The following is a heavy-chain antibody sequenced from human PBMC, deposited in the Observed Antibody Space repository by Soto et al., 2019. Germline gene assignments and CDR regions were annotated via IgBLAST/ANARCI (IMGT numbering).Heavy chain of an antibody. CDR2: MNPNSGNT. CDR1: GYTFTIYD. Sequence: QVQLVQSVAEVKKPGASVKVSCKASGYTFTIYDITWVRQATGQGLEWMGWMNPNSGNTGYAQKFQGRVTMTRNTAITTAYRELRSPKSEDTAVYYGARGEEVADKIGSWGPGTLVTV. V-gene: IGHV1-8*01. D-gene: IGHD6-19*01. J-gene: IGHJ1*01. CDR3: ARGEEVADKIGS.